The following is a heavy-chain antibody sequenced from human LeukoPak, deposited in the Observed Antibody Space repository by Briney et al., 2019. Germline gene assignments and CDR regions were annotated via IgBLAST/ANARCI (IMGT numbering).Heavy chain of an antibody. D-gene: IGHD5-12*01. CDR3: AREGRGYSGYARY. CDR1: GASITSYY. V-gene: IGHV4-34*01. Sequence: PSETLSLTCTVSGASITSYYWSWIRQPPGKGLEWIGEINHSGSTNYNPSLKSRVTISVDTSKNQFSLKLSSVTAADTAVYYCAREGRGYSGYARYWGQGTLVTVSS. J-gene: IGHJ4*02. CDR2: INHSGST.